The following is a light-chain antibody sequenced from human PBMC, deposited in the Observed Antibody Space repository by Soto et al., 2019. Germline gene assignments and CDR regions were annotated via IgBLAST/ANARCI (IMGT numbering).Light chain of an antibody. J-gene: IGKJ1*01. Sequence: DIQMTQAPSSLPSSVGDIFTITCRASQTIANYLNWYQQRPGKAPNLLISAASTLQSGVPSRFSGSGSGTDFTLTITSLQPEDFATYYCQQSYNTPRTFGQGTKV. V-gene: IGKV1-39*01. CDR2: AAS. CDR3: QQSYNTPRT. CDR1: QTIANY.